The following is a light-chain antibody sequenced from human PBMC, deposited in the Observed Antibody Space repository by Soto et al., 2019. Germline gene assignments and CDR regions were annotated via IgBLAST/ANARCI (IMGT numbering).Light chain of an antibody. CDR2: EVN. CDR3: SSYAGSNNLGV. CDR1: SSDVRGYNY. J-gene: IGLJ1*01. Sequence: QSALTQPPSASGSPGQSVTISCTGTSSDVRGYNYVSWYQQHPGKAPKLMIYEVNKRPSGVPDRFSGSKSGNTASLTVSGLQAEDEADYYCSSYAGSNNLGVFGTGTKLTVL. V-gene: IGLV2-8*01.